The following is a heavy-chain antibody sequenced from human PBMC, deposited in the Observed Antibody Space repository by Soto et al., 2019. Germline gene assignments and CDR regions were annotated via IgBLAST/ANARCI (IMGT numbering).Heavy chain of an antibody. V-gene: IGHV1-18*01. CDR1: GYTFTSYG. Sequence: GASVKVSCKASGYTFTSYGISWVRQAPGQGLEWMGWISAYNGNTNYAQKLQGRVTMTKDTSTSTAYMELRSLRSDDTAVYYCARDPATCYDILTGYYLWFDPWGQGTLVTVSS. CDR2: ISAYNGNT. D-gene: IGHD3-9*01. CDR3: ARDPATCYDILTGYYLWFDP. J-gene: IGHJ5*02.